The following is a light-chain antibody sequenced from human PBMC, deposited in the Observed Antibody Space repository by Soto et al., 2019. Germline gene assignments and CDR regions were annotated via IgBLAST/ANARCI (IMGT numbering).Light chain of an antibody. Sequence: DIQMTQSPSTLSASVGDRVTITCQASQDISNYLHWYQQKPGTAPKLLIYDASNLQTGVPSRFSGSGSGTDFTLTISYLQPEDFATYFCQQSYSTPRTFGQGTKVDIK. CDR2: DAS. J-gene: IGKJ1*01. CDR3: QQSYSTPRT. CDR1: QDISNY. V-gene: IGKV1-39*01.